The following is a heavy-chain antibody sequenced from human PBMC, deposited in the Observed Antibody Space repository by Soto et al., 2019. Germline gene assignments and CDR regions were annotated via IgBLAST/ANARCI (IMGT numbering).Heavy chain of an antibody. Sequence: QLQLQESGSGLVKPSQTLSLTCAVSGGSISSSVYSWSWIRQPLGKGLEWVGYIYHSGNTYYNPSLKSRVNKSADRSKNQFSLKLSSVTAADTAVYFCARVHGDYGRYFDYWGQGTLVTVYS. J-gene: IGHJ4*02. CDR1: GGSISSSVYS. D-gene: IGHD4-17*01. CDR2: IYHSGNT. V-gene: IGHV4-30-2*01. CDR3: ARVHGDYGRYFDY.